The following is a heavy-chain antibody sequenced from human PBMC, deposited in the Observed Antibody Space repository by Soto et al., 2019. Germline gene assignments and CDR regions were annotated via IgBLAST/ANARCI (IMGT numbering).Heavy chain of an antibody. J-gene: IGHJ3*01. Sequence: QVQLVQSGAEMKRPGSSVNVSCKASGGTFRSYTISWVRQAPGQGLEGVGRIIPLLRMANYAQKFQGRITITADRSSGTAYMDLSSLTSDDTAVDYCARETPALKGDAYDVWGEGTMVIVSS. CDR2: IIPLLRMA. CDR1: GGTFRSYT. V-gene: IGHV1-69*08. CDR3: ARETPALKGDAYDV.